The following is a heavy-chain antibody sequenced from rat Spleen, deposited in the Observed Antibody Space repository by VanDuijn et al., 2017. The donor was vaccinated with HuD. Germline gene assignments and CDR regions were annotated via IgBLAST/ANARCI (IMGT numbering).Heavy chain of an antibody. CDR3: TKGGDPFDY. CDR2: ISYGGGTT. V-gene: IGHV5-20*01. CDR1: GFTFSDFY. Sequence: EVQLVESGGGLVQPGRSLKLSCAASGFTFSDFYMAWVRQAPTKGLEWVASISYGGGTTYYRDSVKGRFTISRDNAKSSLYLQMDSLRSEDTATYYCTKGGDPFDYWGQGVMVTVS. J-gene: IGHJ2*01.